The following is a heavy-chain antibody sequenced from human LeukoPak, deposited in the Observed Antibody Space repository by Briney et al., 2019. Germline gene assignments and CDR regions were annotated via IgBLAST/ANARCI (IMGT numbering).Heavy chain of an antibody. V-gene: IGHV4-39*01. Sequence: SETLSLTCTVSGGSISSTSYYWGWIRQPPGKGLEWIGSIYYSGSTYYNPSLKSRVTISVDTSRNQFSLKLSSVTAADTAVYYCARHYYGSGWFDPWGQGTLVTVSS. CDR3: ARHYYGSGWFDP. CDR1: GGSISSTSYY. CDR2: IYYSGST. D-gene: IGHD3-10*01. J-gene: IGHJ5*02.